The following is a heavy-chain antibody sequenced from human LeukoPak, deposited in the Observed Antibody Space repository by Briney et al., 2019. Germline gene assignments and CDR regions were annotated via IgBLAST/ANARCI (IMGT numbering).Heavy chain of an antibody. CDR3: ARFSQYYDSPTHYLDY. J-gene: IGHJ4*02. Sequence: SETLSLTCAVYGGSFSGYYWSWIRQPPGKGLEWIGEINHSGSTNYNPSLKSRVTISVDTSKNQFSLKLNSVTAADTAVYYCARFSQYYDSPTHYLDYWGQGILVTVSS. V-gene: IGHV4-34*01. D-gene: IGHD2/OR15-2a*01. CDR1: GGSFSGYY. CDR2: INHSGST.